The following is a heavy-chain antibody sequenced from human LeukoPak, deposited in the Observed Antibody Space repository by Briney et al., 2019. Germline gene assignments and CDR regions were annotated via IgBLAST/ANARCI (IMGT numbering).Heavy chain of an antibody. D-gene: IGHD2-15*01. Sequence: PGGSLRLSCAASGFTFSSYSMNWVRQAPGKGLEWVSYISSSSSTIYYADSVKGRFTISRDNSKNTLYLQMNSLRAEDTAVYYCAKDPWWGSRGYFDYWGQGTLVTVSS. V-gene: IGHV3-48*01. CDR2: ISSSSSTI. J-gene: IGHJ4*02. CDR1: GFTFSSYS. CDR3: AKDPWWGSRGYFDY.